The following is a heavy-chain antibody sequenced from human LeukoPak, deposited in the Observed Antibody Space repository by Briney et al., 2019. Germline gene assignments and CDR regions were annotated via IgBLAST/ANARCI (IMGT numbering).Heavy chain of an antibody. CDR1: GGSISSDN. CDR2: IYHSGST. V-gene: IGHV4-59*05. CDR3: ARLYDILTGYYDNDY. D-gene: IGHD3-9*01. J-gene: IGHJ4*02. Sequence: SETLSLTCTVSGGSISSDNWSWIRQPPGKGLEWIGSIYHSGSTYYNPSLNSRVTISVDTSKNQLSLELSSVTAADTAVYYCARLYDILTGYYDNDYWGQGTLVTVSS.